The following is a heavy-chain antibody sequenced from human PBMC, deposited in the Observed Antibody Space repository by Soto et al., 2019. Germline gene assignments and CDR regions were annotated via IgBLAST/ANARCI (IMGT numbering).Heavy chain of an antibody. V-gene: IGHV5-51*01. J-gene: IGHJ3*02. CDR2: IYPGDSDT. D-gene: IGHD4-17*01. CDR3: ARHVDGDYFTSDAFDI. Sequence: PGESLKISCKGSGYSFTSYWIGWVRQMPGKGLEWMGIIYPGDSDTRYSPSFQGQVTISAGKSISTAYLQWSSLKASDTAMYYCARHVDGDYFTSDAFDIWGQGTMVTVSS. CDR1: GYSFTSYW.